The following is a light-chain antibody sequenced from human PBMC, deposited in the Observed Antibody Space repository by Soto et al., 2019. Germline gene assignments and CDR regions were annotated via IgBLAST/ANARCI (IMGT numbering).Light chain of an antibody. CDR2: AAS. V-gene: IGKV1-12*01. CDR3: QQANSFPFT. CDR1: QGIASW. J-gene: IGKJ3*01. Sequence: DIQMTQSPSSVSASVGDRVTITCRASQGIASWLAWYQQKSGEAPNLLIYAASNLQSGDPSRFSGSGSGTDFTLTISSLQPEGSATYYCQQANSFPFTFGPGTKVDIK.